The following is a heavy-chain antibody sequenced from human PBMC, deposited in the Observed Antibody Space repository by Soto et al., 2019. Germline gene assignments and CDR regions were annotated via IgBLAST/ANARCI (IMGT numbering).Heavy chain of an antibody. D-gene: IGHD3-22*01. CDR2: ISAYNGNT. Sequence: ASVKVSCKASGYTFTSYGISWVRQAPGQGLEWMGWISAYNGNTNYAQKLQGRVTMTTDTSTSTAYMELRSLRSDDTAVYYCARLRYYYDNSGYPSDYWGQGTLVTVSS. CDR3: ARLRYYYDNSGYPSDY. V-gene: IGHV1-18*01. J-gene: IGHJ4*02. CDR1: GYTFTSYG.